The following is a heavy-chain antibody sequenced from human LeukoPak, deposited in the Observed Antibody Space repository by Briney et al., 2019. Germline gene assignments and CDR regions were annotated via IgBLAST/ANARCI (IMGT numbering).Heavy chain of an antibody. J-gene: IGHJ6*03. Sequence: SETLSLTCTVSLGSISSSAFYWGWIRQPSGKGLEWIGSLYYSGNTYYNPSLKSRVTISVDTSKNQFSLNLTSVTAADTAVYYCARHLNYYYYYYMDVWGTGTTVTVSS. CDR1: LGSISSSAFY. CDR3: ARHLNYYYYYYMDV. CDR2: LYYSGNT. V-gene: IGHV4-39*01.